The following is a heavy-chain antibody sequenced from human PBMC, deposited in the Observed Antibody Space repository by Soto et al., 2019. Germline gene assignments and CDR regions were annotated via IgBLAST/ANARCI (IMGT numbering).Heavy chain of an antibody. V-gene: IGHV3-49*03. CDR1: GFTFGDYA. J-gene: IGHJ3*02. Sequence: GGSLRLSCTASGFTFGDYAMSWFRQAPGKGLEWVGFIRSKAYGGTTEYAASVKGRFTISRDDSKSIAYLQMNSLKTEDTAVYYCTRDRGTYYDILTQEFLDAFDIWGQGTMVTVSS. CDR3: TRDRGTYYDILTQEFLDAFDI. D-gene: IGHD3-9*01. CDR2: IRSKAYGGTT.